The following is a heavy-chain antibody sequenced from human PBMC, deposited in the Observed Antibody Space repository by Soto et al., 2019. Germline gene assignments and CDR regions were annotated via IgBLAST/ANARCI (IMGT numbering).Heavy chain of an antibody. D-gene: IGHD3-9*01. Sequence: GGSLRLSCAASGFTFSSYAMSWVRQAPGKGLEWVSAISGSGGSTYYADSVKGRFTISRDNSKNTLYLQMNSLRAEDTAVYYCAKVPPVGLRYFDCLPYYFDYWGQGTLVTVSS. V-gene: IGHV3-23*01. CDR3: AKVPPVGLRYFDCLPYYFDY. J-gene: IGHJ4*02. CDR1: GFTFSSYA. CDR2: ISGSGGST.